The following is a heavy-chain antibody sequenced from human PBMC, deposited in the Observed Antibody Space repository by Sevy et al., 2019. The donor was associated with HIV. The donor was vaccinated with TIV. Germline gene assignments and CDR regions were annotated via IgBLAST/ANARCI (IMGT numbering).Heavy chain of an antibody. J-gene: IGHJ3*02. CDR1: GGSINNYY. D-gene: IGHD3-10*01. Sequence: SETLSLTCTVSGGSINNYYWSWIRQTAGTGLEFIGRIYTTGHTNYNPSLRSRVTMSIDTSKNEFSLKLTSVTAADTAVYYCARDRLFMARGMSVDIWGQGTLVTVSS. CDR3: ARDRLFMARGMSVDI. V-gene: IGHV4-4*07. CDR2: IYTTGHT.